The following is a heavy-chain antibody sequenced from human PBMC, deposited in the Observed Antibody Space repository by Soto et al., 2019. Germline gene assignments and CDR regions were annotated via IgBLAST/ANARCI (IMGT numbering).Heavy chain of an antibody. D-gene: IGHD3-3*01. Sequence: ASVKVSGKASGYTFTSYGISWVRQAPGQGLEWMGWISAYNGNTNYAQKLQGRVTMTTDTSTSTAYMELRSLRSDDTAVYYCARRVRYYDFWSGYPWNYYGMDVWGQGTTVTVSS. CDR3: ARRVRYYDFWSGYPWNYYGMDV. V-gene: IGHV1-18*01. CDR2: ISAYNGNT. J-gene: IGHJ6*02. CDR1: GYTFTSYG.